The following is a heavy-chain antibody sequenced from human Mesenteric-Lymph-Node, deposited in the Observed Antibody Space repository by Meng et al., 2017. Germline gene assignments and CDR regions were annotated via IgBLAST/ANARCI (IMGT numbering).Heavy chain of an antibody. V-gene: IGHV3-23*01. CDR3: TTANLWFGPYY. CDR1: GFTCSIYA. Sequence: EVQLLESGGGLVQLGGSLRLSWAASGFTCSIYAMSWVRQAPGKGLEWVSHISGGGGGTYFADSVKGRFTISRDNSKNTLFLQMNSLRAEDTAVYHCTTANLWFGPYYWGQGTLVTVSS. D-gene: IGHD3-10*01. J-gene: IGHJ4*02. CDR2: ISGGGGGT.